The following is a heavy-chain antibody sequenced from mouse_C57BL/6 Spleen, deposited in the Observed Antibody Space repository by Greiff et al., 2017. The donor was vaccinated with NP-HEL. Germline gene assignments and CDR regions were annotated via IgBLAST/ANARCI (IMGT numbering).Heavy chain of an antibody. J-gene: IGHJ4*01. Sequence: QVQLKQPGAELVRPGTSVKLSCKASGYTFTSYWMHWVKQRPGQGLEWIGVIDPSDSYTNYNQKFKGKATLTVDTSSSTAYMQLSSLTSEDSAVYYCARITTVVATRDYAMDYWGQGTSVTVSS. D-gene: IGHD1-1*01. CDR1: GYTFTSYW. V-gene: IGHV1-59*01. CDR2: IDPSDSYT. CDR3: ARITTVVATRDYAMDY.